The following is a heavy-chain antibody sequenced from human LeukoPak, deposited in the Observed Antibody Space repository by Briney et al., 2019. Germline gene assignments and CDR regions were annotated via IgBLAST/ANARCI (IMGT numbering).Heavy chain of an antibody. CDR2: IWYDGSNK. CDR3: AKGGSGSGWYRYFDY. V-gene: IGHV3-33*06. D-gene: IGHD6-19*01. Sequence: GRSLRLSCEASGFTFRSYGMHWVRQAPGKGLEWVAVIWYDGSNKYYADSVKGRFTISRDNSKNTLYLQMNSLRAEDTAVYYCAKGGSGSGWYRYFDYWGQGTLVTVSS. J-gene: IGHJ4*02. CDR1: GFTFRSYG.